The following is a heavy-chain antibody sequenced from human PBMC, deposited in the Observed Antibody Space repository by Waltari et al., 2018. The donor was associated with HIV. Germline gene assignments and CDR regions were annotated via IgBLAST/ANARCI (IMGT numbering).Heavy chain of an antibody. V-gene: IGHV4-39*01. D-gene: IGHD3-22*01. Sequence: QLQLQESGPGLVKPSETLSLTCTVSGGSISSSTYYWGWIRQPPGKGLEWIGSINYSGSTYYNACLKGRVTISVDTSKNQFSLKLSSVTAADTAVYYCARHRPNYYDSIKYNWFDPWGQGTLVTVSS. CDR3: ARHRPNYYDSIKYNWFDP. J-gene: IGHJ5*02. CDR2: INYSGST. CDR1: GGSISSSTYY.